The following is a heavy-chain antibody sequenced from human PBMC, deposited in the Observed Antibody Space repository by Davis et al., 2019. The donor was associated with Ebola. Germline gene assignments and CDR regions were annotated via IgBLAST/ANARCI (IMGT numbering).Heavy chain of an antibody. J-gene: IGHJ4*02. CDR2: ISSSSSYV. D-gene: IGHD1-26*01. CDR3: AREVVGADWRSKVDQ. V-gene: IGHV3-21*01. Sequence: SLITPRASPGFPPRHYNIHRVRQPPGKGLEWVSYISSSSSYVYYADSLKGRFTISSDNAKNSVFLQMNSLRVEDTADYYCAREVVGADWRSKVDQWGQGSVVSVSS. CDR1: GFPPRHYN.